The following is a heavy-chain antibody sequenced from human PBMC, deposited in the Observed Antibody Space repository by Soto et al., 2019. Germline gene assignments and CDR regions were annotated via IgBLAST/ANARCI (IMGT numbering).Heavy chain of an antibody. V-gene: IGHV4-59*01. CDR1: GGSMRGYS. CDR3: ARVWGGAFDI. J-gene: IGHJ3*02. Sequence: SETLSLTCTVSGGSMRGYSWSWIRQPPGKGLEWIGYVYYSGGTNYSPSFKDRVTISVDTTENQFSLKLSSVTAADTAVYYCARVWGGAFDIWGQGTMVTGSS. CDR2: VYYSGGT. D-gene: IGHD3-10*01.